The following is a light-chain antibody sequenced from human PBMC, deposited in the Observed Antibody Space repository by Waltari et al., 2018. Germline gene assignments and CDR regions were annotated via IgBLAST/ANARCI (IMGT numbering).Light chain of an antibody. CDR1: SSNIRAGYD. V-gene: IGLV1-40*01. CDR2: GNS. J-gene: IGLJ2*01. CDR3: QSYDSSLSGSV. Sequence: QSVLTQPPSVSGAPGPRVTISCTGSSSNIRAGYDVHWYQQLPGTAPKLLIYGNSNRPSGVPDRFSGSKSGTSASLAITGLQAEDEADYYCQSYDSSLSGSVFGGGTKLTVL.